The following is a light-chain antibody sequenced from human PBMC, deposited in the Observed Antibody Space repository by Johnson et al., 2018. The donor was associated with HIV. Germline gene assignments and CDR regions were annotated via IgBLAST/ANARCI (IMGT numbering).Light chain of an antibody. CDR3: GTWDSSLSKV. J-gene: IGLJ1*01. Sequence: QSVLTQPPSVSAAPGQKVTISCSGSSSNIGNNYVSWYQQLPGTAPKLLIYENNKRPSGIPDRFSCSKSGTSATLGITGLQTGDEADFYCGTWDSSLSKVFGTGTKVTVL. CDR2: ENN. V-gene: IGLV1-51*02. CDR1: SSNIGNNY.